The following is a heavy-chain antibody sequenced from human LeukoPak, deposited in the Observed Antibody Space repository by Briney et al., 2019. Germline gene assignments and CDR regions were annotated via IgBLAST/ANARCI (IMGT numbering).Heavy chain of an antibody. J-gene: IGHJ4*02. D-gene: IGHD3-22*01. Sequence: QPGGSLRLSCAASGFTFSNYWMHWVRQAPGKGLVWVSRIDTDGSSTVYADSLKGRFTISRDNAKNTLYLQMNSLRAEDTAVYYCARDDSNAQANYWGQGTLVTVSS. CDR3: ARDDSNAQANY. V-gene: IGHV3-74*01. CDR2: IDTDGSST. CDR1: GFTFSNYW.